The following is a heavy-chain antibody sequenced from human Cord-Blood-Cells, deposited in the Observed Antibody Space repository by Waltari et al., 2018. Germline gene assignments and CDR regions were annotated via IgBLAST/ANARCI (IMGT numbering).Heavy chain of an antibody. CDR3: AGSSSYYYYYYYMDV. D-gene: IGHD6-6*01. V-gene: IGHV1-69*09. CDR1: GGTFRSYA. CDR2: IIPILGIA. Sequence: QVQLGQSGAELKKPGSSVKVSCKASGGTFRSYAISWVRQVPGQGLGWMGRIIPILGIANYAQKFQGRVTITADKSTSTAYMELSSLRSEDTAVYYCAGSSSYYYYYYYMDVWGKGTTVTVSS. J-gene: IGHJ6*03.